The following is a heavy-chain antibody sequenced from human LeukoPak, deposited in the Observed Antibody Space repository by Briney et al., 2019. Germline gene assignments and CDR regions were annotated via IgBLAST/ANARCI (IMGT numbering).Heavy chain of an antibody. J-gene: IGHJ4*02. CDR2: IKEDGSEI. CDR3: TRTPDGVDY. V-gene: IGHV3-7*01. CDR1: GFTFSNYW. D-gene: IGHD3-10*01. Sequence: PGGSLRLSCAASGFTFSNYWMTWVRQAPGKGLEWVANIKEDGSEIFYVDSVKGRFTISRDNARNSLYLQMNSLRAEDTAVYYCTRTPDGVDYWGQGTLVTVFS.